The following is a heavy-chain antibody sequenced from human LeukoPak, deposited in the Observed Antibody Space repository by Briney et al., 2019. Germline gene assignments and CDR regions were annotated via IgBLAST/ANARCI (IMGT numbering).Heavy chain of an antibody. V-gene: IGHV1-69*13. Sequence: SVKVSCKASGGTFSSYAISWVRQAPGQGLEWMGGIIPIFGTANYAQKFQGRITITADESTSTAYMELSSLRSEDTAVYYCARLLNDYGDYILGYWGQGTLVTVSS. CDR1: GGTFSSYA. CDR3: ARLLNDYGDYILGY. J-gene: IGHJ4*02. CDR2: IIPIFGTA. D-gene: IGHD4-17*01.